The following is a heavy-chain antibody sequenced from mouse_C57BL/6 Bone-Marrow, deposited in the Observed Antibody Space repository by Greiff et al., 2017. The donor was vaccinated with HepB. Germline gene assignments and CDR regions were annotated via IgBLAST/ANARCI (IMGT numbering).Heavy chain of an antibody. J-gene: IGHJ2*01. V-gene: IGHV5-12*01. CDR3: ARQGGSTFFDY. D-gene: IGHD1-1*01. CDR1: GFTFSDYY. Sequence: EVQLQESGGGLVQPGGSLKLSCAASGFTFSDYYMYWVRQTPEKRLEWVAYISNGGGSTYYPDTVKGRFTISRDNAKNTLYLQMSRLKSEDTAMYYCARQGGSTFFDYWGQGTTLTVSS. CDR2: ISNGGGST.